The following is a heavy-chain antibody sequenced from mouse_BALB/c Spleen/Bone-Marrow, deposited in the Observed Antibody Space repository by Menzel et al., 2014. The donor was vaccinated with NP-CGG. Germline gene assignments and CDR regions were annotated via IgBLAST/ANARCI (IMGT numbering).Heavy chain of an antibody. Sequence: EVQLQQSGPALVKPGASMKISCKASGYSFTGYTMNWVKQSHGKNLEWIGLINPYNGGTTYNQKFKGKATLTVDKSSSTAYMELLSLTSEDSAVYYRARRDYCDYAWFAYWGQGTLVTVSA. J-gene: IGHJ3*01. CDR3: ARRDYCDYAWFAY. V-gene: IGHV1-18*01. CDR2: INPYNGGT. CDR1: GYSFTGYT. D-gene: IGHD2-4*01.